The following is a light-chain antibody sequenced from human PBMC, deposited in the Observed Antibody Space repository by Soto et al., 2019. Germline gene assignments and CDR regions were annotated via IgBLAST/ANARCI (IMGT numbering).Light chain of an antibody. CDR2: DAS. J-gene: IGKJ1*01. Sequence: DILMTLSPATLSVSLGERATVPCWASQNSSSSLAWYQQKPGQAPRLLIYDASFRATGIPPRFSGSGSETDFTLTISRLQSEDFGIYYCQQYRNWPAFGQGTKVDIK. CDR3: QQYRNWPA. V-gene: IGKV3-15*01. CDR1: QNSSSS.